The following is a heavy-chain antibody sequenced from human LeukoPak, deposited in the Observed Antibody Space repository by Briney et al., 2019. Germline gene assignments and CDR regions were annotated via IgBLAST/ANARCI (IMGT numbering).Heavy chain of an antibody. CDR2: ISGSGGST. D-gene: IGHD4-17*01. V-gene: IGHV3-23*01. CDR3: AKDQRAYGDYVPFDY. CDR1: GFTFSSYA. J-gene: IGHJ4*02. Sequence: PGGSLRLPCAASGFTFSSYAMSWVRQAPGKGLEWVSAISGSGGSTYYADSVKGRFTISRDNSKNTLYLQMNSLRAEDTAVYYCAKDQRAYGDYVPFDYWGQGTLVTVSS.